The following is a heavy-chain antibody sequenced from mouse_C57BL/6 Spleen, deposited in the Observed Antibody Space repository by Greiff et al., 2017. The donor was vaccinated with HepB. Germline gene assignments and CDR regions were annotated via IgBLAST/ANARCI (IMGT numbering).Heavy chain of an antibody. Sequence: QVQLQQPGAELVKPGASVKLSCKASGYTFTSYWMHWVKQRPGQGLEWIGMIHPNSGSTNYNEKFKSKATLTVDKSSSTAYMQLSSLTSEDSAAYYCAYYYGSSAWFAYWGQGTLVTVSA. V-gene: IGHV1-64*01. CDR3: AYYYGSSAWFAY. J-gene: IGHJ3*01. CDR2: IHPNSGST. CDR1: GYTFTSYW. D-gene: IGHD1-1*01.